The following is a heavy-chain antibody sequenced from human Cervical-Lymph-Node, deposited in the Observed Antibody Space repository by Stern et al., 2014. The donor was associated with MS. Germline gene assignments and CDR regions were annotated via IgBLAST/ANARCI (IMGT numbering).Heavy chain of an antibody. J-gene: IGHJ6*02. Sequence: QVQLVQSGAEVRNPGASVKLSCKASGYRFTAYYIHWVRQAPGQGLEWLGWINPNSGDTHYAQKFQGRVAVTRDTSISTAYMDLSRLTAADTAVYFCARDRRYNPGYRGNYIYYGMDVWGQGTTVGVS. CDR1: GYRFTAYY. V-gene: IGHV1-2*02. D-gene: IGHD1-1*01. CDR3: ARDRRYNPGYRGNYIYYGMDV. CDR2: INPNSGDT.